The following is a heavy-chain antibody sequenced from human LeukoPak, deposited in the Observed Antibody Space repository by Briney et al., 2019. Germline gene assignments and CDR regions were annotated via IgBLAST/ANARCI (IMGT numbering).Heavy chain of an antibody. D-gene: IGHD2-15*01. V-gene: IGHV3-21*01. J-gene: IGHJ6*03. CDR1: EFTFSSYT. CDR3: ARAGYCSGGSCSLYYYYYMDV. CDR2: ISSSSSYI. Sequence: GGSLRLSCAASEFTFSSYTLNWVRQAPGKGLEWVSSISSSSSYIYYADSVKGRFTISRDDAKNSLYLQMNSLRAEDTAVYYCARAGYCSGGSCSLYYYYYMDVWGKGTTVTVSS.